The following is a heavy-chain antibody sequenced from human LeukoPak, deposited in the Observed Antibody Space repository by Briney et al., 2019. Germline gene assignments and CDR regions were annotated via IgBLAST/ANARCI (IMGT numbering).Heavy chain of an antibody. Sequence: GGSLRLSCAASGFKFSDHYIDWVRQAPGKGLEWVSAISGSGGSTYYADSVKGRFTISRDNSKNTLYLQMNSLRAEDTAVYYCAKGSAVTPGYFDYWGQGTLVTVSS. CDR3: AKGSAVTPGYFDY. CDR1: GFKFSDHY. J-gene: IGHJ4*02. V-gene: IGHV3-23*01. CDR2: ISGSGGST. D-gene: IGHD6-19*01.